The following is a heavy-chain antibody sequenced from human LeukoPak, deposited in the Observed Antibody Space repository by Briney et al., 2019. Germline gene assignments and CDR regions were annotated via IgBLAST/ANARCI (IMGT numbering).Heavy chain of an antibody. Sequence: GGSLRLSCAASGFTFSSYWMSWVRQAPGKGPEWVANIKQDGSEKYYVDSVKGRFTISRDNAKNSLYLQMNSLRAEDTAVYYCARDCSGGSCYLYGFDYWGQGTLVTVSS. CDR3: ARDCSGGSCYLYGFDY. V-gene: IGHV3-7*01. CDR2: IKQDGSEK. CDR1: GFTFSSYW. D-gene: IGHD2-15*01. J-gene: IGHJ4*02.